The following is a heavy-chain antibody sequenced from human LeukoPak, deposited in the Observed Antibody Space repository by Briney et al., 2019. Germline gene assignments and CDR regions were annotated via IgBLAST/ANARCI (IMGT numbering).Heavy chain of an antibody. J-gene: IGHJ4*02. Sequence: PGRSLRLSCAASGFTYSSHNMHWVRQAPGKGLEWVALITYDGSNKYYAASVKGRFTISRDNSKNTPYVQMNSLRAEATAVYYCARDQGYSYGHSFDYWGQGTLVTVSS. CDR1: GFTYSSHN. CDR2: ITYDGSNK. CDR3: ARDQGYSYGHSFDY. D-gene: IGHD5-18*01. V-gene: IGHV3-30-3*01.